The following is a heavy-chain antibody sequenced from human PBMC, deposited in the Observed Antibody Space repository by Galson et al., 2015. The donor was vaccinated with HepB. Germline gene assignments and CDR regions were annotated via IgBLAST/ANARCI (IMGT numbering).Heavy chain of an antibody. J-gene: IGHJ3*02. Sequence: SLRLSCAASGFTFSSYSMNWVRQAPGKGLEWVSYISSSSSTIYYADSVKGRFTISRDNAKNSLYLQMNSLRAEDTAVYYCARDLGTPALGIWGQGTMVTVSS. V-gene: IGHV3-48*04. CDR1: GFTFSSYS. CDR2: ISSSSSTI. D-gene: IGHD3-16*01. CDR3: ARDLGTPALGI.